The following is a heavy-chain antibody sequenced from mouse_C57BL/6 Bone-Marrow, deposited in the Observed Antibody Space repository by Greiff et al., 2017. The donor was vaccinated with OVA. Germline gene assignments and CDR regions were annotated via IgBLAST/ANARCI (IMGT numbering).Heavy chain of an antibody. J-gene: IGHJ1*03. CDR2: ISSGSSTI. CDR1: GFTFSDYG. CDR3: AREDYDWYFDV. Sequence: EVMLVESGGGLVKPGGSLKLSCAASGFTFSDYGMHWVRQAPEKGLEWVAYISSGSSTIYYADTVKGRFTISRDNAKNTLFLQMTSLRSEDTAMYYCAREDYDWYFDVWGTGTTVTVSS. D-gene: IGHD2-4*01. V-gene: IGHV5-17*01.